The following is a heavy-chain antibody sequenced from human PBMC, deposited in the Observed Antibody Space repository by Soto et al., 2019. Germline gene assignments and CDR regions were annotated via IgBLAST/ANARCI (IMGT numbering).Heavy chain of an antibody. CDR2: IYYSGST. V-gene: IGHV4-39*01. CDR1: GGSISSSSYY. Sequence: PSETLSLTCTVSGGSISSSSYYWGWIRQPPGKGLEWIGSIYYSGSTYYNPSPKSRVTISVDTSKNQFSLKLSSVTAADTAVYYCARQGGQEGGAYYYYYGMDVWGQGTTVTVSS. J-gene: IGHJ6*02. D-gene: IGHD3-16*01. CDR3: ARQGGQEGGAYYYYYGMDV.